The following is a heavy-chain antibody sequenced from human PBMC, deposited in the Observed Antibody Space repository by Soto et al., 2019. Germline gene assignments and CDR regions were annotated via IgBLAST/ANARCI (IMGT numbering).Heavy chain of an antibody. Sequence: SLRLSCAASGFTFSSYVMSWVRQALGKGLEWVSAISGSGGSTYYADSVKGRFTISRDNSKNTLYLQMNSLRAEGTAIYYCAKVRKYCGGDCAGYFDYWGQGTLVTVSS. CDR3: AKVRKYCGGDCAGYFDY. V-gene: IGHV3-23*01. CDR1: GFTFSSYV. J-gene: IGHJ4*02. CDR2: ISGSGGST. D-gene: IGHD2-21*02.